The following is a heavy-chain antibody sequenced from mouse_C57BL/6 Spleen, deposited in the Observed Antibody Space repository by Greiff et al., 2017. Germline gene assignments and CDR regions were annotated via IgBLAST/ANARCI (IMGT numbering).Heavy chain of an antibody. CDR3: ARSRGIIITTVVAGDFDY. Sequence: QVLLQQPGAELVKPGASVKLSCKASGYTFTSYWMHWVKQRPGQGLEWIGMIHPNSGSTNYNEKFKSKATLTVDKSSSTAYMQLSSLTSEDSAVYYCARSRGIIITTVVAGDFDYWGQGTTLTVSS. CDR1: GYTFTSYW. J-gene: IGHJ2*01. D-gene: IGHD1-1*01. V-gene: IGHV1-64*01. CDR2: IHPNSGST.